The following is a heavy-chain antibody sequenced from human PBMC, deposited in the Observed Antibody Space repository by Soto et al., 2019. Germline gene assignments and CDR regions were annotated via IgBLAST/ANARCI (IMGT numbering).Heavy chain of an antibody. D-gene: IGHD6-19*01. V-gene: IGHV1-3*01. J-gene: IGHJ4*02. CDR2: INAGNGNT. Sequence: ASVKVSCKASGYTFTSYAMHWVRQAPGQRLEWMGWINAGNGNTKYSQKLQGRVTITRDTSASTAYMELSSLRSEDTAVYYCARRGSGWYWFDYWGQGTLVTVSS. CDR1: GYTFTSYA. CDR3: ARRGSGWYWFDY.